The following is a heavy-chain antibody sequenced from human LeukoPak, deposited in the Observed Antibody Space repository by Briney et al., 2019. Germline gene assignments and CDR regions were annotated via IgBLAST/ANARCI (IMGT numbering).Heavy chain of an antibody. D-gene: IGHD2-15*01. Sequence: PSETLSLTCAVSGGSISSNSYYWGWIRQPPGKGLEWIGSIYYSGSTYYNPSLKSRVTISVDTSKNQFSLKLSSVTAADTAVYYCARSTYCSGGSCSHNWFDPWGQGTLVTVSS. CDR3: ARSTYCSGGSCSHNWFDP. CDR1: GGSISSNSYY. CDR2: IYYSGST. V-gene: IGHV4-39*07. J-gene: IGHJ5*02.